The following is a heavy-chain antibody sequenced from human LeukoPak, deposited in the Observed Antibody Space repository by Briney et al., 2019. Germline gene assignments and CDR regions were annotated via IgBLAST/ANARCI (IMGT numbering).Heavy chain of an antibody. V-gene: IGHV4-39*01. Sequence: PSETLSLTCTVSGGSISSSSYYWGWIRQPPGKGLEWIGSIYYSGSTYYNPSLKSRVTISVDTSKNQFSLKLSSVTAADTAVYYCASGDNSPIVSDYWGQGTLVTVSS. CDR3: ASGDNSPIVSDY. J-gene: IGHJ4*02. D-gene: IGHD5/OR15-5a*01. CDR1: GGSISSSSYY. CDR2: IYYSGST.